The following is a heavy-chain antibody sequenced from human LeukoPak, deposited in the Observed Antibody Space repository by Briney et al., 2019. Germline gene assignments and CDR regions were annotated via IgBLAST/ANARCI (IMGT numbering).Heavy chain of an antibody. CDR1: GFTFDGYA. Sequence: GGSLRLSCAASGFTFDGYAMHWVRQAPGKGLEWVSGISWNSSTIGYADSVKGRFTISRDNAKNSLYLQMNSLRTEDTALYYCAKGYCSTTSCSNWFDPWGQGTLVTVSS. CDR2: ISWNSSTI. D-gene: IGHD2-2*01. CDR3: AKGYCSTTSCSNWFDP. J-gene: IGHJ5*02. V-gene: IGHV3-9*01.